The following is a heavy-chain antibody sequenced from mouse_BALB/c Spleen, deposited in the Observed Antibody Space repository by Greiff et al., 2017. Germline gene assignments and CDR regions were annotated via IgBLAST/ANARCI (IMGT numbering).Heavy chain of an antibody. Sequence: EVKLLESGAELVKPGASVKLSCTASGFNIKDTYMHWVKQRPEQGLEWIGRIDPANGNTKYDPKFQGKATITADTSSNTAYLQLSSLTSEDTAVYYCARTSDYDYSWFAYWGQGTLVTVSA. D-gene: IGHD2-4*01. V-gene: IGHV14-3*02. CDR3: ARTSDYDYSWFAY. CDR2: IDPANGNT. J-gene: IGHJ3*01. CDR1: GFNIKDTY.